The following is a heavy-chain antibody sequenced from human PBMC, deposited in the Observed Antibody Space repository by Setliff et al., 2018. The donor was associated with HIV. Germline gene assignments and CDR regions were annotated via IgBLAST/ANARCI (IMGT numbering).Heavy chain of an antibody. J-gene: IGHJ5*02. D-gene: IGHD6-19*01. CDR2: IYHSGST. CDR1: GGSISSGNYY. CDR3: ARGRTQWPNYNYFDP. Sequence: SETLSLTCIVSGGSISSGNYYWTWIRQHPGKGLEWIGYIYHSGSTYYNPSLKSRVTISVDTSKSQFSLKLSSLTAADTAVYYCARGRTQWPNYNYFDPWGLGTLVTVSS. V-gene: IGHV4-30-4*08.